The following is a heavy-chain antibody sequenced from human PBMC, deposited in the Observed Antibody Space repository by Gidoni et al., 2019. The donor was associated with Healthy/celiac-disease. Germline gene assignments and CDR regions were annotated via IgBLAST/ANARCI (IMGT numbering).Heavy chain of an antibody. CDR3: ASRITFGGVIDPYGMDV. Sequence: QVQLVQPGAEVKKPGSAVKVSCKASGGTFSSYAISWVRQAPGQGLEWMGGIIPIFGTANSAQKFQGRVTITADESTSTAYMELSSLRSEDTAVYYCASRITFGGVIDPYGMDVWGQGTTVTVSS. D-gene: IGHD3-16*02. CDR2: IIPIFGTA. J-gene: IGHJ6*02. CDR1: GGTFSSYA. V-gene: IGHV1-69*01.